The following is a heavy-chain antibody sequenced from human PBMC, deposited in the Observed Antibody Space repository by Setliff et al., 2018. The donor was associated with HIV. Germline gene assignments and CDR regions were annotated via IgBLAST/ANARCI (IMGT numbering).Heavy chain of an antibody. D-gene: IGHD3-22*01. CDR2: INTVNGNT. Sequence: ASVKVSCKASGYIFTMYTMYWVRQAPGQRLEWMGRINTVNGNTKYSQNFQGRVTITRDTSASTAYMELSSLRSEDTAVYYCARGHVNYDSSGYSNYGMDVWGQGTTVTVSS. V-gene: IGHV1-3*04. CDR1: GYIFTMYT. CDR3: ARGHVNYDSSGYSNYGMDV. J-gene: IGHJ6*02.